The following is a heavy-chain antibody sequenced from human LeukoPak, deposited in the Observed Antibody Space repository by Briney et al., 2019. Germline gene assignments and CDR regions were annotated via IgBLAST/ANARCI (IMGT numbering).Heavy chain of an antibody. Sequence: KPSETLSLICTVSGGSISNYYWTWIRQPAGKGPEWIGRIFSSGSTNYNPSLKSRVTMSVDTSKNQFSLKLSSVTAADTAVYYCARDRWDLIALDYWGQGTLVTVSS. CDR1: GGSISNYY. D-gene: IGHD1-26*01. V-gene: IGHV4-4*07. CDR3: ARDRWDLIALDY. CDR2: IFSSGST. J-gene: IGHJ4*02.